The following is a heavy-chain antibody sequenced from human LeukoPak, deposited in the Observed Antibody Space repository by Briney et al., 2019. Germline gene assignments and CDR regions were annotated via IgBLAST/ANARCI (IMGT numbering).Heavy chain of an antibody. CDR1: GGSISSSY. V-gene: IGHV4-59*01. D-gene: IGHD6-19*01. CDR3: ARAIYSRAWYASDI. J-gene: IGHJ3*02. Sequence: SETLSLTCSVSGGSISSSYWSWIRQAPGKGPEWIGYIFYTGSNDYSPSLKSRVTISVDTSKNQFSLRVNSVTAADTAVYYCARAIYSRAWYASDIWGQGSVVTVSA. CDR2: IFYTGSN.